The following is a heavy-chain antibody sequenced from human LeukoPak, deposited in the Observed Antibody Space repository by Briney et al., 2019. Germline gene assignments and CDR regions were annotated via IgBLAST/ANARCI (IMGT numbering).Heavy chain of an antibody. D-gene: IGHD6-13*01. CDR1: GGLISSGSYY. V-gene: IGHV4-61*02. J-gene: IGHJ5*02. CDR3: ARGDVSAATNVGFDP. Sequence: SETLSLTCTVSGGLISSGSYYWSWIRQPAGKGLEWIGRIYSSGSTNYNPALRSRLTISVDTSKNQFSLKLSSVTAADTAVYYCARGDVSAATNVGFDPWGQGTLLTVSS. CDR2: IYSSGST.